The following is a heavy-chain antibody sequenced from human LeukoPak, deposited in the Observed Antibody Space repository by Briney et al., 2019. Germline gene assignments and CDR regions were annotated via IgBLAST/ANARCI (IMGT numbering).Heavy chain of an antibody. CDR1: GYIITSGYY. V-gene: IGHV4-38-2*01. CDR2: IYHSGSP. Sequence: SETLSLTCAVSGYIITSGYYLGWIRQPPGKGLEWIGSIYHSGSPYYNPSLKTRVTISVDTSKNQFSLKLSSVTAADTAVYYCARLYLRDHCSSTSCYGLYFDYWGQGTLVTVSS. D-gene: IGHD2-2*01. CDR3: ARLYLRDHCSSTSCYGLYFDY. J-gene: IGHJ4*02.